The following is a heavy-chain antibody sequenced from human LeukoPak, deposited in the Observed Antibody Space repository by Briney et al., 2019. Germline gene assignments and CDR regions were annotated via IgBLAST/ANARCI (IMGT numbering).Heavy chain of an antibody. V-gene: IGHV3-30*02. J-gene: IGHJ4*02. CDR1: GFTFSSYG. Sequence: GGSLRLSCAASGFTFSSYGMHWVRQAPGKGLEWVAFIRYDGSNKYYADSVKGRFTISRDNSKNTLYLQMNSLRAEDTAVYYCAKDRWYSSSWYPFDYWGQGTLVTVSS. CDR3: AKDRWYSSSWYPFDY. D-gene: IGHD6-13*01. CDR2: IRYDGSNK.